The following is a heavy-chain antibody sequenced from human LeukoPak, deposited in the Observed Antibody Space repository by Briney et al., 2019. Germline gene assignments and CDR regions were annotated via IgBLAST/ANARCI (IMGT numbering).Heavy chain of an antibody. Sequence: GGSLRLSCAASGSTFSHYWMHWVRQAPGKGLVWVSRINPDGSRTDYADSVAGRFTISRDNAKNMLYLQMNSLRADDTAVYYCARLEIMDWYYYGSGSSDYWGQGTLVTVSS. CDR3: ARLEIMDWYYYGSGSSDY. CDR1: GSTFSHYW. D-gene: IGHD3-10*01. J-gene: IGHJ4*02. V-gene: IGHV3-74*01. CDR2: INPDGSRT.